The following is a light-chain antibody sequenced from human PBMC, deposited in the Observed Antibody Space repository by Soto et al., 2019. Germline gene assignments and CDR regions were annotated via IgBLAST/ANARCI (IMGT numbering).Light chain of an antibody. CDR1: SSNIGSNP. CDR2: GSD. V-gene: IGLV1-44*01. Sequence: QSVLTQPPSASGAPGQRVTISCSGSSSNIGSNPVNWYQQLPETAPKVLIYGSDRRPSGVSDRFSGSKSGTSASLAISGLQSEDEADYYCAAWDDNLNGVLFGGGTKLTVL. J-gene: IGLJ2*01. CDR3: AAWDDNLNGVL.